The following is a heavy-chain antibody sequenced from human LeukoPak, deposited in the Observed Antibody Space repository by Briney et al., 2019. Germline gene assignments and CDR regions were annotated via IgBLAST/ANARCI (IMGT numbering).Heavy chain of an antibody. J-gene: IGHJ6*02. D-gene: IGHD6-19*01. CDR3: ARDPRSSGWYGREYRYYYGMDV. Sequence: SQTLSLTCTVSGGSISSGGYYWSWIRQPPGKGLEWIGYIYHSGGTYYNPSLKSRVTISVDRSKNQFSLKLSSVTAADTAVYYCARDPRSSGWYGREYRYYYGMDVWGQGTTVTVSS. V-gene: IGHV4-30-2*01. CDR2: IYHSGGT. CDR1: GGSISSGGYY.